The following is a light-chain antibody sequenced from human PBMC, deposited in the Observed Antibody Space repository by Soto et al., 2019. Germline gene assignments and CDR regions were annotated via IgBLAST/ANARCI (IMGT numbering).Light chain of an antibody. J-gene: IGLJ1*01. Sequence: QSVLPQPPSASGTPGQRVTISCSTSNSRSGSNYVYWYQQLPGTAPKLLIYRNDQRPSGVPDRFSGSKSGTSASLAISGLRSEDEADYYCAKSDDSLRVYVFGTGTKVTV. V-gene: IGLV1-47*01. CDR3: AKSDDSLRVYV. CDR1: NSRSGSNY. CDR2: RND.